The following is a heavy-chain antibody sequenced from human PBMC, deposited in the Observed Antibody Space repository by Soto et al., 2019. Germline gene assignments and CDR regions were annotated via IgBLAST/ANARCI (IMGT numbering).Heavy chain of an antibody. D-gene: IGHD1-26*01. Sequence: QVQLVQSGAEVKKPGSSVKVSCKASGGTFSSYAISWVRQAPGQVLEWMGGIIPIFGTANYAQKFQGRVTITADESTSTADMELSSLRSEDTAVYFCASLGSYYGPNFDYWGQGTLVTVSS. V-gene: IGHV1-69*01. CDR3: ASLGSYYGPNFDY. CDR1: GGTFSSYA. CDR2: IIPIFGTA. J-gene: IGHJ4*02.